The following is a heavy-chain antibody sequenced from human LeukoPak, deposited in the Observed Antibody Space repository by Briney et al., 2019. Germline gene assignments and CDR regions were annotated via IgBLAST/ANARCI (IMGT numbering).Heavy chain of an antibody. V-gene: IGHV4-38-2*02. Sequence: SETLSLTCAVSGYSINSGYYWGWIRQPPGKGLEWIGSIYHSGRTYYHPSLKSRATISVDTSKNQFSLKLISVTAADTAVYYCARDLLNDVDSGQYSYYYIDVWGKGTPVTVSS. J-gene: IGHJ6*03. CDR2: IYHSGRT. D-gene: IGHD6-19*01. CDR3: ARDLLNDVDSGQYSYYYIDV. CDR1: GYSINSGYY.